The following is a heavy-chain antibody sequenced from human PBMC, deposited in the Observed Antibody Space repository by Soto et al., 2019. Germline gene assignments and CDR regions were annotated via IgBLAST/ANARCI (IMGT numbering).Heavy chain of an antibody. Sequence: EVQLVESGGGLVQPGGSLRLSCVASGFTFNIYWMHWVRQAPGKGLEWVSRIDNDGSATTYADSVKGRFTISRDNAKNTLFLQMNTLRVDDTAVDYCARDNWNSYWGQGTLVTVSS. D-gene: IGHD1-1*01. V-gene: IGHV3-74*01. CDR3: ARDNWNSY. CDR1: GFTFNIYW. J-gene: IGHJ4*02. CDR2: IDNDGSAT.